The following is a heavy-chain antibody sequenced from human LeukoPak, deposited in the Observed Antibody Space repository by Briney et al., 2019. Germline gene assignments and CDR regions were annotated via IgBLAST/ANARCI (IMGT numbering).Heavy chain of an antibody. CDR1: GFTFSSYA. Sequence: GGSLRLSCAASGFTFSSYAMSWVRQAPGKGLEWVSGISGSGDNTYYADSVKGRFTISRDNSKNTLYVQANSLGTEDTAAYYCAKGSYYDSSGSFYFDYWGQGTLVTVSS. D-gene: IGHD3-22*01. CDR3: AKGSYYDSSGSFYFDY. CDR2: ISGSGDNT. J-gene: IGHJ4*02. V-gene: IGHV3-23*01.